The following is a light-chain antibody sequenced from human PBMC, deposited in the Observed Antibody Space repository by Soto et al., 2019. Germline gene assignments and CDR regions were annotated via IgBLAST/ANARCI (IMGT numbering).Light chain of an antibody. J-gene: IGLJ1*01. V-gene: IGLV2-11*01. CDR2: DVS. CDR3: CTYTRSIYV. CDR1: SSDVGGYNY. Sequence: QSALTQPRSVSGSPGQSVTISCTGTSSDVGGYNYVSWYQQHPGKAPKLMIYDVSKQPSGVPDRFSGSKSGNTASLTISGLKAEDDADYYCCTYTRSIYVFGPRTKVTVL.